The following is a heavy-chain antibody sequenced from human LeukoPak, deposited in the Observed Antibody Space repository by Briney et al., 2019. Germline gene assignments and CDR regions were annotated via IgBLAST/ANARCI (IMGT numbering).Heavy chain of an antibody. CDR3: ARNPYDVLSSYPDS. J-gene: IGHJ4*02. Sequence: ASVKVSCKASGYTFTAYYMHWVRQAPGQGLEWMGWINPNSGGTNYAQKFQGRVTMTRDTSISTAYMELSGLRSDDTAVYYCARNPYDVLSSYPDSWGQGTLVTVSS. CDR2: INPNSGGT. CDR1: GYTFTAYY. D-gene: IGHD3-3*01. V-gene: IGHV1-2*02.